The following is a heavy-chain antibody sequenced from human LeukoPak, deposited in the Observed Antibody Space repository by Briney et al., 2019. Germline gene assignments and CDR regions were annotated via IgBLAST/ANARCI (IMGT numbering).Heavy chain of an antibody. CDR2: SYYSGST. CDR3: ARRFYDSSGYYGIDY. Sequence: SETLSLTCTVSGGSISRSSYYWGWIRQPPGKGLEWLGSSYYSGSTYYNPSLKSRGTISIDTAKNQFSLKLSSVTAADTAVYYCARRFYDSSGYYGIDYWGQGTLVTVSA. V-gene: IGHV4-39*01. CDR1: GGSISRSSYY. D-gene: IGHD3-22*01. J-gene: IGHJ4*02.